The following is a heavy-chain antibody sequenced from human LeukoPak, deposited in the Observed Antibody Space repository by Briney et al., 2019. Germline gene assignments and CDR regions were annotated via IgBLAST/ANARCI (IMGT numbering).Heavy chain of an antibody. J-gene: IGHJ4*02. CDR3: ARARGISAAVHY. V-gene: IGHV4-59*01. Sequence: SETLSLTCSVSGGSINRYYWTWIRQPPGKGLEWIGYIYYTGTTNYNPSLESRVTMSVDTSKTQFSLKLSSVTAADTSVYYCARARGISAAVHYWGQGTLVTVSS. CDR2: IYYTGTT. CDR1: GGSINRYY. D-gene: IGHD6-13*01.